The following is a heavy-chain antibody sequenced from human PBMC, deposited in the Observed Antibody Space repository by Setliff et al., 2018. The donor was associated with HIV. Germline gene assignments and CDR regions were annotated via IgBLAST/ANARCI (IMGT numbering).Heavy chain of an antibody. J-gene: IGHJ4*02. D-gene: IGHD6-13*01. CDR1: GYIFTDYY. Sequence: ASVKVSCKASGYIFTDYYIHWVRQAPGQGLEWMGIMHPGGGSTTYALNFQDRLTMTRDTSTSTVYMELSSLKSEDTAVYYCVRPNQQQLLSFGYWGQGTLVTVSS. V-gene: IGHV1-46*01. CDR2: MHPGGGST. CDR3: VRPNQQQLLSFGY.